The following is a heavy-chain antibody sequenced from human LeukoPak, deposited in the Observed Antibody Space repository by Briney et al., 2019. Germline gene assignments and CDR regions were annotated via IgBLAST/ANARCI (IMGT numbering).Heavy chain of an antibody. CDR3: AKLERPPCY. CDR1: GFTFSNCA. D-gene: IGHD1-1*01. Sequence: PGGSLRLSCAASGFTFSNCALGWVRQAPGKGLEWVSTISAGGTTYYADSVMGRFTISRDNSKNTLYLQMNSLRAEDTAVYYCAKLERPPCYWGQGTLVTVSS. V-gene: IGHV3-23*01. J-gene: IGHJ4*02. CDR2: ISAGGTT.